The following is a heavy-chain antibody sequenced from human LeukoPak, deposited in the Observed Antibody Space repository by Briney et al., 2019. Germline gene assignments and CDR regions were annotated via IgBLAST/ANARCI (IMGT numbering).Heavy chain of an antibody. CDR2: MNPNSGNT. Sequence: ASVKVSCKASGYTLTSYDINWVRQATGQGLEWMGWMNPNSGNTGYAQKFQGRVTMTKNTSITTAYMELSSLRSEDTAVYYCPRALSWTGNSYYYMDVWGKGTTVTVSS. D-gene: IGHD3/OR15-3a*01. J-gene: IGHJ6*03. CDR3: PRALSWTGNSYYYMDV. V-gene: IGHV1-8*01. CDR1: GYTLTSYD.